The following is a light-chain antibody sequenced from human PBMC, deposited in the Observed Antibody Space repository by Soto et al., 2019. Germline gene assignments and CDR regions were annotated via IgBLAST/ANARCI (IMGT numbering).Light chain of an antibody. J-gene: IGKJ1*01. CDR1: PTISSW. Sequence: DIQMTQSPSTLSGSVGDGVTITCRASPTISSWLAWYQQKPGKAPKLMIYKASTLKSGVPSRFSGSGSGTEFTLTISSLQPDDFATYYCQHYNSYSEAFGQGTKVDIK. CDR2: KAS. V-gene: IGKV1-5*03. CDR3: QHYNSYSEA.